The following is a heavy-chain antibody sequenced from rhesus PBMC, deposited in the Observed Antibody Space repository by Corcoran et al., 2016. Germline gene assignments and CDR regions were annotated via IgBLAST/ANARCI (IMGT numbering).Heavy chain of an antibody. D-gene: IGHD4-23*01. J-gene: IGHJ2*01. Sequence: VQLVESGGGLAKPGGSLRLSCAASGFTLSGYWVHWVRQAPGKGLEWISGINMAGRSTYFADSVKGRFTISRENAKNTLFLQMDGLRAEDTAVYYCAVQYSNFGGWYFDLWGPGTPITISS. CDR3: AVQYSNFGGWYFDL. V-gene: IGHV3-14*01. CDR1: GFTLSGYW. CDR2: INMAGRST.